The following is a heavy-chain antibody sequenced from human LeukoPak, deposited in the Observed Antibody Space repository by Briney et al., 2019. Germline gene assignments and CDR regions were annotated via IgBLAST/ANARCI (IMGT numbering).Heavy chain of an antibody. CDR1: GASITSYY. V-gene: IGHV4-59*01. D-gene: IGHD1-7*01. Sequence: PSETLSLTCTVSGASITSYYWSWIRQPPGKGLEWIGYSHYSENSRYNQSLKSRLTISVDTSENQFSLKLTSVTAADTAVYYCARMGTTFDGFDIWSQGTLVTVS. CDR3: ARMGTTFDGFDI. CDR2: SHYSENS. J-gene: IGHJ3*02.